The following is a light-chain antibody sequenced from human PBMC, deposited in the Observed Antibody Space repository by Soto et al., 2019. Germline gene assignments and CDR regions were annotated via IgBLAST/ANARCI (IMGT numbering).Light chain of an antibody. CDR3: QEYNNWT. J-gene: IGKJ1*01. CDR2: GAS. CDR1: QSVSSY. Sequence: IVLTQSPATLSLSPWERANLSCRASQSVSSYLAWYQQKPGQAPRLLIYGASTRATGIPARFSGRGSGTEFTLTISSLQSEDFAVYYCQEYNNWTFGQGAKVDIK. V-gene: IGKV3-15*01.